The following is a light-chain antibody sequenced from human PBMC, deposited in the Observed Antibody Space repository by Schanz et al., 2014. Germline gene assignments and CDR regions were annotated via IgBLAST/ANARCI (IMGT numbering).Light chain of an antibody. CDR1: SSNIGSNP. Sequence: QSVLTQPPSASGTPGQRVTISCSGSSSNIGSNPVNWYQQLPGTAPKLLIYSNNQRPSGVPDRFSGSKSGTSASLAIAGLQAEDEAVYYCQSFDSSLTLFGGGTKLTVL. CDR2: SNN. CDR3: QSFDSSLTL. V-gene: IGLV1-44*01. J-gene: IGLJ2*01.